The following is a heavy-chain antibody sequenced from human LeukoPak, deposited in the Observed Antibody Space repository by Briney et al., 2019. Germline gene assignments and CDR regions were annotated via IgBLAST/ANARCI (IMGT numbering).Heavy chain of an antibody. CDR2: INPTSGST. J-gene: IGHJ5*02. CDR1: GYTFTSYY. CDR3: ARDLGYCSSTSCYTLQPYNWFDP. Sequence: ASVKVSCKASGYTFTSYYMHWVRQAPGQGLEWMGIINPTSGSTSYAQKFQGRVTMTRDTSTSTVYMELSSVTAADTAVYYCARDLGYCSSTSCYTLQPYNWFDPWGQGTLVTVSS. D-gene: IGHD2-2*02. V-gene: IGHV1-46*01.